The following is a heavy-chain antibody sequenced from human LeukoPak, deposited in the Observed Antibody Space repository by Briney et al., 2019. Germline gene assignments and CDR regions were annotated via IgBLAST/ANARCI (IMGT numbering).Heavy chain of an antibody. CDR3: ARGGNEDYGDSRDFDY. J-gene: IGHJ4*02. V-gene: IGHV4-39*02. Sequence: PSETLSLTCSVSGGSISSSSYYWGWIRQPPGKGLEWIANIYYSGSTYYNPSLKSRVIISVDTSKNQFSLKLTSVTAADTSVYYCARGGNEDYGDSRDFDYWGQGTLVTVSS. CDR1: GGSISSSSYY. D-gene: IGHD4-17*01. CDR2: IYYSGST.